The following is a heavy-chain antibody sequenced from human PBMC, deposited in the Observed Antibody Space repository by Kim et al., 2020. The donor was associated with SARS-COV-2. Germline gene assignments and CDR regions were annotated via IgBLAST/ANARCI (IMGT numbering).Heavy chain of an antibody. Sequence: SETLSLTCAVYSGSFGDYHWTWVRQPPGKGLEWIGEISKSGSTNSNPSLKSRVTISVDTSKNQFSLKLNSVTAADTAVYYCARGRNVGLSGGLDGWGQGTLVTVSS. CDR2: ISKSGST. V-gene: IGHV4-34*01. CDR3: ARGRNVGLSGGLDG. D-gene: IGHD1-26*01. CDR1: SGSFGDYH. J-gene: IGHJ1*01.